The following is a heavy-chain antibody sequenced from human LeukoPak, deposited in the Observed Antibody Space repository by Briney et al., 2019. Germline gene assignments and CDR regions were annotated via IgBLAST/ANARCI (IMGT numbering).Heavy chain of an antibody. V-gene: IGHV1-69*05. CDR1: GGTFSSYA. CDR2: IIPIFGTA. Sequence: SVKVSCKASGGTFSSYAMSWVRQAPGQGLGWMGVIIPIFGTANYAQKFQGRVTITTDESTSTAYMELSSLRSEDTAVYYCARGTYYYDSSGFDYWGQGTLVTVSS. D-gene: IGHD3-22*01. J-gene: IGHJ4*02. CDR3: ARGTYYYDSSGFDY.